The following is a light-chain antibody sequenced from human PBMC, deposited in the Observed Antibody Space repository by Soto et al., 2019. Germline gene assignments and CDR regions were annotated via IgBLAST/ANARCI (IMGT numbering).Light chain of an antibody. Sequence: DIPMTQSPSTLSASVGDRVTITCRASQSISSWLAWYQHKPGKAPKLLIYKASSLEGGVPSRFSGSGSGTEFTLTISSLQPDDFATYYCHQYNTYSRTFGQGTKVEIK. CDR1: QSISSW. J-gene: IGKJ1*01. CDR2: KAS. CDR3: HQYNTYSRT. V-gene: IGKV1-5*03.